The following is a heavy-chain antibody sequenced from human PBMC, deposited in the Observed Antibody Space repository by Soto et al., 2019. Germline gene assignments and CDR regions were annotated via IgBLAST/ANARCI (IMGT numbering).Heavy chain of an antibody. V-gene: IGHV1-46*01. CDR3: ARSTPCRGGDCFDY. J-gene: IGHJ4*02. Sequence: GASVKVSCKASVYTFTSYYMHCVRQAPGQGLEWMGIINASGGNTSYSQKFQGRVTMTRDTSASTAYMELSSLRSEDTAVYYCARSTPCRGGDCFDYWGQGTLVTVSS. D-gene: IGHD2-15*01. CDR2: INASGGNT. CDR1: VYTFTSYY.